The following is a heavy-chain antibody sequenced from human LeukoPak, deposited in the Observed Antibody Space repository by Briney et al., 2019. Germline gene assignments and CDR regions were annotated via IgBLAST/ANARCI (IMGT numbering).Heavy chain of an antibody. CDR3: ARWTYYYDSSGYGSPLFDI. J-gene: IGHJ3*02. CDR1: GYSFTTYW. V-gene: IGHV5-51*01. CDR2: IYPGDSDT. Sequence: PGESLKISCKGSGYSFTTYWIGWVRQMPGKGLEWMGIIYPGDSDTRYSPFFQGQVTISVDKSISTAYLQWSSLKASDTAMYYCARWTYYYDSSGYGSPLFDIWGQGTMVTVSS. D-gene: IGHD3-22*01.